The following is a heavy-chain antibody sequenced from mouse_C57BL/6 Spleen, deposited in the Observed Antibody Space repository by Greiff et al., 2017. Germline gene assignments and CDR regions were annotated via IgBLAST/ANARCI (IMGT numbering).Heavy chain of an antibody. Sequence: QVQLQQPGAELVRPGSSVKLSCKASGYTFTSYWMDWVKQRPGQGLEWIGNIYPSDSETHYNQKFKDKATLTVDKSSSTAYMQLSRLTSEHSAVYYCASGVASAWFAYWGQGTLVTVSA. CDR1: GYTFTSYW. CDR3: ASGVASAWFAY. D-gene: IGHD6-2*01. V-gene: IGHV1-61*01. J-gene: IGHJ3*01. CDR2: IYPSDSET.